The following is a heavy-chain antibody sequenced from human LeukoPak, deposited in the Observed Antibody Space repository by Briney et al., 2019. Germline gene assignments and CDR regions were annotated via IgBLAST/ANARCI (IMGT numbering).Heavy chain of an antibody. J-gene: IGHJ3*02. CDR2: ILKNGDT. CDR1: GFAFSSFN. D-gene: IGHD3-10*01. Sequence: GGPLRLSCAASGFAFSSFNMLWVRQSPRKGLEWVARILKNGDTDYGASVEGRFTISRENAKSYVYLQMNSLRDGDTAVYYCARDRFGERTFEKWGQGTMVTVSS. V-gene: IGHV3-13*01. CDR3: ARDRFGERTFEK.